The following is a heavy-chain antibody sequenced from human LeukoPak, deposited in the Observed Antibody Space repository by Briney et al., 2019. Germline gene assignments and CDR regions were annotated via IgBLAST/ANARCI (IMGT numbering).Heavy chain of an antibody. Sequence: SETLSLTCAVYGGSFSGYYWSWIRQPPGKGLEWIGEINHSGSTNYNPSLKSRVTISVDTSKNQFSLKLSSVTAADTAVYYCERGRYCSSTSCYAKRENNWFDPWGQGTLVTVSS. J-gene: IGHJ5*02. CDR1: GGSFSGYY. CDR2: INHSGST. V-gene: IGHV4-34*01. D-gene: IGHD2-2*01. CDR3: ERGRYCSSTSCYAKRENNWFDP.